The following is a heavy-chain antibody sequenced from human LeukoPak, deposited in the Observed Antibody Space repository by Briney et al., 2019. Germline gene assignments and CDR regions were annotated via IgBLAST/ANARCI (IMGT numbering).Heavy chain of an antibody. D-gene: IGHD3-22*01. CDR2: ISWNSGSI. CDR1: GFTFDDYA. Sequence: PGRSLRLSCAASGFTFDDYAMHWVRQAPGKGLEWVSVISWNSGSIGYADSVKGRFTISRDNAKNSLYLQMNSLRAEDTALYYCAKVGGYYNISGYPGGFDYWCQGTLVTVSS. V-gene: IGHV3-9*01. J-gene: IGHJ4*02. CDR3: AKVGGYYNISGYPGGFDY.